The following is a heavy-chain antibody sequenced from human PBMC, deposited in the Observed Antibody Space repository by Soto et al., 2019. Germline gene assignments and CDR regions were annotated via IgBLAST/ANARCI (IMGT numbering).Heavy chain of an antibody. CDR2: IYPGDSDT. J-gene: IGHJ6*02. CDR3: ARAMVRGKNYYGMDV. CDR1: GYSFTSYW. Sequence: PGESLKISCKGSGYSFTSYWIGWVRQMPGKGLECMGIIYPGDSDTRYSPSFQGQVTISADKSISTANLKWSSLKASDTAMYYCARAMVRGKNYYGMDVWGQGTTVTVSS. V-gene: IGHV5-51*01. D-gene: IGHD3-10*01.